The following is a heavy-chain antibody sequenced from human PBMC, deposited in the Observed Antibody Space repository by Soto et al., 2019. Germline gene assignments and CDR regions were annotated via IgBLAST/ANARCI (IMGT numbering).Heavy chain of an antibody. CDR3: ARDRDDYGSGNYYNRIDF. Sequence: QVQLVQSGAEVRKPGPRLRDSSRHLGATFGLIVISGCHKAPGQGLRWLGGFIPILGTPNYAQRFQARVTITADESTSTAYMELSRLRSEDTAVYYCARDRDDYGSGNYYNRIDFWGQGTLVTVSS. D-gene: IGHD3-10*01. CDR1: GATFGLIV. V-gene: IGHV1-69*01. J-gene: IGHJ4*02. CDR2: FIPILGTP.